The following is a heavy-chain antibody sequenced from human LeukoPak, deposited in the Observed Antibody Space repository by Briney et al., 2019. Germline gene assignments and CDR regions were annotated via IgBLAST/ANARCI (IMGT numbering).Heavy chain of an antibody. J-gene: IGHJ4*02. D-gene: IGHD4-17*01. CDR1: GGSISSGGYY. CDR2: IYYSGST. CDR3: ARGALTTVTTYFDY. Sequence: PSQTLSLTCTVSGGSISSGGYYWSWIRQHPGKGLEWIGYIYYSGSTYYNPSLKSRVTISVDTSKNQFSLKLSPVTAADTAVYYCARGALTTVTTYFDYWGQGTLVTVSS. V-gene: IGHV4-31*03.